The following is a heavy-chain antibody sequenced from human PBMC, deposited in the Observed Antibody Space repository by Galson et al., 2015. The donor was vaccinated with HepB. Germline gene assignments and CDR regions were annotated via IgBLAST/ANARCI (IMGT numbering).Heavy chain of an antibody. CDR2: VSASGGGT. J-gene: IGHJ2*01. CDR3: VKGRGTTYNWYFDL. Sequence: SLRLSCAASGFTFTSYAMIWVRQAPGKGLEWVSAVSASGGGTYYADSVKGRFTISRDNSNNTVYLHMNSLRAEDTAVFYCVKGRGTTYNWYFDLWGRGTLVTVSS. D-gene: IGHD2/OR15-2a*01. V-gene: IGHV3-23*01. CDR1: GFTFTSYA.